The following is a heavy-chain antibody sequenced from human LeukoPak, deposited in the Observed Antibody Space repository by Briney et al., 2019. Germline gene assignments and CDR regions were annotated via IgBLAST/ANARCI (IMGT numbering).Heavy chain of an antibody. J-gene: IGHJ4*02. Sequence: GGSLRLSCAASGFTFSSYWMSWVRQAPGKGPEWVANIKQDGSEKYYVDSVKGRFTISRDNAKNSLYLQMNSLRAEDTAVYYCARDQSPWYDCWSGKYSEWGQGTLVTVSS. CDR3: ARDQSPWYDCWSGKYSE. CDR1: GFTFSSYW. CDR2: IKQDGSEK. D-gene: IGHD3-3*01. V-gene: IGHV3-7*01.